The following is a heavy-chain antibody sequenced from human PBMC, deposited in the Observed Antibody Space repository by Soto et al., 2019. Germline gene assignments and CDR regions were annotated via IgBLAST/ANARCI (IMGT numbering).Heavy chain of an antibody. Sequence: EVQLAESGGGLVQPGGSLRLSCAASGFTFSDHYMDWVRQAPGKGLEWVGRSRDKVHSHTTEYAASVKGRFTISRGDSENSLYLQMNSLKTGDTSVYDCARGVVSTGYFDYWGQGTLVTVSS. V-gene: IGHV3-72*01. CDR2: SRDKVHSHTT. CDR1: GFTFSDHY. J-gene: IGHJ4*02. D-gene: IGHD5-12*01. CDR3: ARGVVSTGYFDY.